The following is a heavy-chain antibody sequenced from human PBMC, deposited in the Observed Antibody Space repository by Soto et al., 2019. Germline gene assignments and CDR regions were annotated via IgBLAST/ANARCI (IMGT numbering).Heavy chain of an antibody. D-gene: IGHD6-13*01. V-gene: IGHV1-69*02. J-gene: IGHJ3*02. CDR3: TLGSWSVEVFDI. CDR2: IIPMFDIA. CDR1: GGSFSIYT. Sequence: QVQLVQSGVEVKKPGSSVKVSCKAAGGSFSIYTVFWVRQAPGQGLEWMGRIIPMFDIANYAQNFQGRATFNADKFTDTVYMEMLNLRSDDTAVYYCTLGSWSVEVFDIWAQGTLVTVSS.